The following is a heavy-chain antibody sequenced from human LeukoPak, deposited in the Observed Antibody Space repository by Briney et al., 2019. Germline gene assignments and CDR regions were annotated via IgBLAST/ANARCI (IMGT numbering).Heavy chain of an antibody. Sequence: SETLSLTCTVSGGSISSSSYYWGWIRQPPGKGLEWIGSIYYSGSTYYNPSLKSRVTISVDTSKNQFSLKLSSVTAADTAVYYCARPYDSSGYRAFDAFDIWGQGTMVTVSS. CDR2: IYYSGST. CDR3: ARPYDSSGYRAFDAFDI. D-gene: IGHD3-22*01. V-gene: IGHV4-39*01. J-gene: IGHJ3*02. CDR1: GGSISSSSYY.